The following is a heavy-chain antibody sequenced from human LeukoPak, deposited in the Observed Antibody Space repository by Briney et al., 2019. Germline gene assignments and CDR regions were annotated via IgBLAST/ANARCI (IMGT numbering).Heavy chain of an antibody. V-gene: IGHV1-69*05. Sequence: ASVKVSCKASGGTFSSYATSWVRQAPGQGLEWMGGIIPIFGTANYAQKFQGRVTITTDESTSTAYMELSSLRSEDTAVYYCAVGKDTAMVGFDYWGQGTLVTVSS. D-gene: IGHD5-18*01. J-gene: IGHJ4*02. CDR1: GGTFSSYA. CDR3: AVGKDTAMVGFDY. CDR2: IIPIFGTA.